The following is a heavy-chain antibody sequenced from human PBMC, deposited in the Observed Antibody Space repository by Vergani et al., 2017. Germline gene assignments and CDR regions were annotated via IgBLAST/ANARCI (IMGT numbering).Heavy chain of an antibody. D-gene: IGHD2/OR15-2a*01. CDR1: GFTFSNSA. CDR3: VXEKIDLGSYFFDS. Sequence: EVHLLESGGGLVQSGGSLRLSCAASGFTFSNSAVSWVRQAPGRGLAWVSSISGPGLSTYYAASVKGRFSISRDNSKSTVFLQMHSLRAEDTAIYYCVXEKIDLGSYFFDSWGHGILVTVSS. V-gene: IGHV3-23*01. J-gene: IGHJ4*01. CDR2: ISGPGLST.